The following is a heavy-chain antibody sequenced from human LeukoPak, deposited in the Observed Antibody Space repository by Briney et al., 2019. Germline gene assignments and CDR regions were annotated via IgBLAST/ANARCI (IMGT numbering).Heavy chain of an antibody. Sequence: GGSLRLSCAASGFTFSSYAMSWIRQAPGKGLEWISYISSSSSYTNYVDSVKGRFTISRDNAKNSLYLLMNSLRAEDTAVYYCARAVSVSSYYFDCWGQGTLVTVSS. CDR2: ISSSSSYT. CDR3: ARAVSVSSYYFDC. V-gene: IGHV3-11*05. D-gene: IGHD5/OR15-5a*01. J-gene: IGHJ4*02. CDR1: GFTFSSYA.